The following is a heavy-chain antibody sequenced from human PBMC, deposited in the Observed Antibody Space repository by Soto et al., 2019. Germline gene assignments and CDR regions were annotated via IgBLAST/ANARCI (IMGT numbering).Heavy chain of an antibody. CDR3: ARVKVLRFLEWSSRYYYMDV. CDR1: GGSFSGSY. J-gene: IGHJ6*03. CDR2: INHSGST. D-gene: IGHD3-3*01. V-gene: IGHV4-34*01. Sequence: SETLSLTCAVYGGSFSGSYWSWIRQPPGKGLEWIGEINHSGSTNYNPSLKSRVTISVDTSKNQFSLKLSSVTAAGTAVYYCARVKVLRFLEWSSRYYYMDVWGKGTTVT.